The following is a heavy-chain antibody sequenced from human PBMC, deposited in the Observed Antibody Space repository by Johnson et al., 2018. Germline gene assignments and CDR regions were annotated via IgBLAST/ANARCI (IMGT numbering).Heavy chain of an antibody. CDR1: GFTFSSYG. Sequence: VQLVETGGGVVQPGRSLRLSCAASGFTFSSYGMHWVRQAPGKGLEWVAVISYDGSNKYYADSVKGRFTISRDNSKNTLYLQMNSLRAEDMAVYYCAKTGCCSSTSGEEYFQHWGQGTLVTVSS. V-gene: IGHV3-30*18. J-gene: IGHJ1*01. CDR2: ISYDGSNK. CDR3: AKTGCCSSTSGEEYFQH. D-gene: IGHD2-2*01.